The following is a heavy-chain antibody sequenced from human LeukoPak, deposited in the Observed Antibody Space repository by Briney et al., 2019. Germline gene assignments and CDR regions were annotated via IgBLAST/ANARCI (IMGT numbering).Heavy chain of an antibody. Sequence: ASVTVSCKASGGTFSSYAISWVRQAPGQGLEWMGGIIPIFGTANYAQKFQGRVTITTDESTSTAYMELSSLRSEDTAVYYCARDLGATNRFDYWGQGTLVTVSS. J-gene: IGHJ4*02. CDR2: IIPIFGTA. CDR1: GGTFSSYA. D-gene: IGHD1-26*01. V-gene: IGHV1-69*05. CDR3: ARDLGATNRFDY.